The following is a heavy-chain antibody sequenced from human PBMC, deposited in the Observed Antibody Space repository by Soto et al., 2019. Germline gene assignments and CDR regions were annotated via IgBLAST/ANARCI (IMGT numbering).Heavy chain of an antibody. V-gene: IGHV4-59*01. Sequence: SETLSLTCTVSGGSISSYYWSWIRQPPGKGLEWIGYIYYSGSTNYNPSLKSRVTISVDTSKNQFSLKLSSVTAADTAVYYCARDLRGGQLGYWGQETLVTVSS. CDR3: ARDLRGGQLGY. CDR2: IYYSGST. J-gene: IGHJ4*02. D-gene: IGHD6-13*01. CDR1: GGSISSYY.